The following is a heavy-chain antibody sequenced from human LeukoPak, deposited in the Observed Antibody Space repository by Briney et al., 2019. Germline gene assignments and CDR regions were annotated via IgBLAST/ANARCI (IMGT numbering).Heavy chain of an antibody. CDR1: GFTFSSYA. V-gene: IGHV3-23*01. D-gene: IGHD1-7*01. Sequence: GGSLRLSCAASGFTFSSYAMSWVRQAPGKGLEWVSSISVGGSSTNYADSVKGRFTISRDNSKNTLYLQMNSLRAEDTAVYYCAKPLLELRGDYFNYWGQGTLVTVSS. J-gene: IGHJ4*02. CDR2: ISVGGSST. CDR3: AKPLLELRGDYFNY.